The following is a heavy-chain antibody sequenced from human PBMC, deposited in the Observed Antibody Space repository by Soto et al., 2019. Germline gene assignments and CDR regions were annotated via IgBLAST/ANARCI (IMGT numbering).Heavy chain of an antibody. CDR2: IYPGDSDT. V-gene: IGHV5-51*01. CDR3: ARCSGNFWSGYPNWFDL. CDR1: GYSFTSYW. Sequence: PGESLKISCKGSGYSFTSYWIGWVRQMPGKGLEWMGIIYPGDSDTRYSPSFQGQVTISADKSISTAYLQWSSLKASDTAMYYCARCSGNFWSGYPNWFDLWGQGTLVTVS. J-gene: IGHJ5*02. D-gene: IGHD3-3*01.